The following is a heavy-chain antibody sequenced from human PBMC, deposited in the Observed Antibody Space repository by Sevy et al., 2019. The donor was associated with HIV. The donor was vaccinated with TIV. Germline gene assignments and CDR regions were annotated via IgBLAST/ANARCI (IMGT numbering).Heavy chain of an antibody. CDR2: IIPIFGTA. V-gene: IGHV1-69*13. CDR1: GGTFSSYA. D-gene: IGHD6-19*01. CDR3: ARGVAVAGNLDY. Sequence: ASVKVSCKASGGTFSSYAISWVRQAPGQGLEWMGGIIPIFGTANYAQKFQGRVTINAEQSTSTAYMELSSLRSEDTAVYYCARGVAVAGNLDYWGQGTLVTVSS. J-gene: IGHJ4*02.